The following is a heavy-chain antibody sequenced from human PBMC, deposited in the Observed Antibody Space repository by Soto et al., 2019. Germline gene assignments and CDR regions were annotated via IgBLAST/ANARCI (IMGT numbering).Heavy chain of an antibody. CDR2: ISYDGSNK. CDR3: AKDLRKAARPYNSWFDP. J-gene: IGHJ5*02. Sequence: GGSLRLSCAASGFTFSSYGMHWVRQAPGKGLEWVAVISYDGSNKYYADSVKGRFTISRDNSKNTLHLQMNTLRAEDTAVYYCAKDLRKAARPYNSWFDPWGHGTLVTVSS. V-gene: IGHV3-30*18. CDR1: GFTFSSYG. D-gene: IGHD6-6*01.